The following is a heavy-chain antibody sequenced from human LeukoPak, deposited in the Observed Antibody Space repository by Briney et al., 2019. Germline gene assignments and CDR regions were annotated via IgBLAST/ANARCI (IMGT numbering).Heavy chain of an antibody. CDR1: GYTFTSYG. CDR2: ISAYNGNT. D-gene: IGHD1-26*01. J-gene: IGHJ6*02. Sequence: GGSVKVSCKASGYTFTSYGISWVRQGPGQGLEWMGWISAYNGNTNYAQKLQGRVTMTTDTSTSTAYMELRSLRSDDTAVYYCARDGGSYHYYYYGMDVWGQGTTVTVSS. V-gene: IGHV1-18*01. CDR3: ARDGGSYHYYYYGMDV.